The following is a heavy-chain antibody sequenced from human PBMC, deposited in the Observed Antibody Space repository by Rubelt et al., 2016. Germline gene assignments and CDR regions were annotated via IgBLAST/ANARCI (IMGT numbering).Heavy chain of an antibody. V-gene: IGHV4-34*01. J-gene: IGHJ5*02. CDR1: GGSFSGYY. CDR2: INNSGST. D-gene: IGHD3-10*01. Sequence: QVQLQQWGAGLLKPSETLSLTCAVYGGSFSGYYWSWIRQPPGKGLDWIGEINNSGSTNSNPSLKSRVTISVETSKNQFSLKLSSVTAADTAVYYCARGGRYYGSGSYQRHNWFDPWGQGTLVTVSS. CDR3: ARGGRYYGSGSYQRHNWFDP.